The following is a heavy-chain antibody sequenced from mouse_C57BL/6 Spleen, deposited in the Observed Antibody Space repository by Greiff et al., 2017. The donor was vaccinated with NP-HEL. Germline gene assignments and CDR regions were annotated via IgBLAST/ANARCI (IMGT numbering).Heavy chain of an antibody. CDR2: IDPEDGDT. D-gene: IGHD1-1*01. J-gene: IGHJ3*01. V-gene: IGHV14-1*01. CDR3: TADYYGSSPFAY. CDR1: GFNIKDYY. Sequence: EVHLVESGAELVRPGASVKLSCTASGFNIKDYYMHWVKQRPEQGLEWIGRIDPEDGDTEYAPKFQGKATMTADTSSNTAYLQLSSLTSEDTAVYYCTADYYGSSPFAYWGQGTLVTVSA.